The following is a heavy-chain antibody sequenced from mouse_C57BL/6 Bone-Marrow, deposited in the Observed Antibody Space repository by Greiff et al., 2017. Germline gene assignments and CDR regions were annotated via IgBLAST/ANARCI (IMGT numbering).Heavy chain of an antibody. D-gene: IGHD4-1*02. CDR3: ASTESGVYFDY. J-gene: IGHJ2*01. CDR1: GFTFSSYG. CDR2: ISSGGSNP. V-gene: IGHV5-6*01. Sequence: EVMLVESGGDLVKPGGSLKLSCAASGFTFSSYGMSWVRQTPDKRLEWVATISSGGSNPYYPDSVKGRFTISRDNAKNTLYLQMSCLKSEDTAMYYCASTESGVYFDYWGQGTTLTVSS.